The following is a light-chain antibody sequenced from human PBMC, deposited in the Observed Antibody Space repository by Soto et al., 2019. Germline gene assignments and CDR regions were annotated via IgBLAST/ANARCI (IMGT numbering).Light chain of an antibody. J-gene: IGLJ1*01. V-gene: IGLV2-8*01. CDR2: DVN. CDR1: SSDVGGYIF. CDR3: VSFAGGTYV. Sequence: QSALAQPPSASGSPGQSVTISCTGTSSDVGGYIFVSWYQQHPGKVPKLILYDVNKRPSGVPDRFSSTMYGDTASLTVSGLQGEDEGDYYCVSFAGGTYVFGTGTKVTVL.